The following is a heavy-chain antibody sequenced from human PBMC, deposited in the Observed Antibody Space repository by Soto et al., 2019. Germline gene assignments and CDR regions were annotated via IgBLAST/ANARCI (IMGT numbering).Heavy chain of an antibody. CDR1: GFPFSRCW. V-gene: IGHV3-7*01. J-gene: IGHJ5*02. D-gene: IGHD6-6*01. Sequence: PGGSLRLSCAAFGFPFSRCWMSWVRQAQGKRLEWVANIKQDGSEKSYVDSVKGRFSISRDNAKNSLYLQMNSLRVEDTAVYFCGRDLPSISGRPGGWFDPWGQGTLVTVSS. CDR2: IKQDGSEK. CDR3: GRDLPSISGRPGGWFDP.